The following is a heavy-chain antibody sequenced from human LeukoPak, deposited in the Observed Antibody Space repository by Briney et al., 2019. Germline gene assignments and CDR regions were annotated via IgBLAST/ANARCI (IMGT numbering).Heavy chain of an antibody. Sequence: PGGSLRLSCAASGFTFSSYGMHWVRQAPGKGLEWVAVIWYDGSNKYYADSVKGRFTISGDNSKNTLYLQMNSLRAEDTAVYYCARDGTPGNYYYYYGMDVWGQGTTVTVSS. CDR1: GFTFSSYG. CDR3: ARDGTPGNYYYYYGMDV. D-gene: IGHD6-13*01. J-gene: IGHJ6*02. V-gene: IGHV3-33*01. CDR2: IWYDGSNK.